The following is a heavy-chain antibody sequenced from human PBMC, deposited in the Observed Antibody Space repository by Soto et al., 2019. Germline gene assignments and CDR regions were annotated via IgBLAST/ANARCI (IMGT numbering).Heavy chain of an antibody. V-gene: IGHV1-3*01. J-gene: IGHJ2*01. D-gene: IGHD1-1*01. CDR3: ARELDYWYFDL. CDR2: IHADNGNA. Sequence: QVQLVQSGAEVKKPGASVKLSCKGSGYTFSYYNVHWVRQAPGQRLEWMGWIHADNGNAKYSQKFQGRVTITRDPSGNTAYMELSILRSEDTAVYYCARELDYWYFDLWGRGTLVTVSS. CDR1: GYTFSYYN.